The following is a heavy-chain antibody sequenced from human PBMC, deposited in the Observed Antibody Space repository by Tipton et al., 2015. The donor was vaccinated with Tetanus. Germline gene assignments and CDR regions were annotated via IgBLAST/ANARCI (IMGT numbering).Heavy chain of an antibody. Sequence: TLSLTCTVSGGSISSYYWSWIRQPPGKGLEWIGYIYYSGSTNYNPSLKSRVTISVDTSKNQFSLKLSSVTAADTAVYYCARGDMVRGVIWFDSWGQGTLVTVSS. CDR2: IYYSGST. V-gene: IGHV4-59*01. J-gene: IGHJ5*01. CDR1: GGSISSYY. D-gene: IGHD3-10*01. CDR3: ARGDMVRGVIWFDS.